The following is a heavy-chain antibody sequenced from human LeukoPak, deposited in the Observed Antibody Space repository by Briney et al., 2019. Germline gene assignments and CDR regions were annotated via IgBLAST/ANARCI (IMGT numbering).Heavy chain of an antibody. V-gene: IGHV3-7*01. CDR2: IKQDGSEK. J-gene: IGHJ4*02. D-gene: IGHD3-22*01. CDR1: GFTFSSYW. Sequence: GGSLRLSCAASGFTFSSYWMSWVRQAPGKGLEWVANIKQDGSEKYYVDSVKGRFTISRDNAKNSLYLQMNSLRAEDTAVYYCARGRDGYYYDSSGYYPFDYWGQGTLVTVSS. CDR3: ARGRDGYYYDSSGYYPFDY.